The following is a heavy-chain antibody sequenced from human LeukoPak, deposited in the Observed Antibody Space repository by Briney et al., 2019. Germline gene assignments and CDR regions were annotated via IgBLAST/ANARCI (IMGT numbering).Heavy chain of an antibody. V-gene: IGHV3-30*04. CDR2: ISYDGSNK. Sequence: GGSLRLSCAASGFTFSSYAMHWVRQAPGKGLEWVAVISYDGSNKYYADSMKGRFSISRDNSKNTLYLQMNSLRAEDTAVYYCARDLQYCSSTSCYLKNGFDPWGQGTLVTVSS. CDR3: ARDLQYCSSTSCYLKNGFDP. D-gene: IGHD2-2*01. J-gene: IGHJ5*02. CDR1: GFTFSSYA.